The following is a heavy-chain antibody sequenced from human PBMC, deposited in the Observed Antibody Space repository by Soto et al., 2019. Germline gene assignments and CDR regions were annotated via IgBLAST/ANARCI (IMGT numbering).Heavy chain of an antibody. CDR1: GFTFSSYG. Sequence: VQLVESGGGVVQPGRSLRLSCAASGFTFSSYGMHWVRQAPGKGLEWVAVITYDGSNKDYADSVKGRFTISRDNSKNTLYLQMNSMRAEDTAVYYCAKDQEQWLVHGYFACWGQGTLVTVSS. D-gene: IGHD6-19*01. J-gene: IGHJ4*02. CDR2: ITYDGSNK. CDR3: AKDQEQWLVHGYFAC. V-gene: IGHV3-30*18.